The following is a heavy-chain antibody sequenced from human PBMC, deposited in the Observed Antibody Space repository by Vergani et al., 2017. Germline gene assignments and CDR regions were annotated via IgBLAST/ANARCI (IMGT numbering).Heavy chain of an antibody. CDR3: ARGPVWYSSSYYFDY. Sequence: QLQLQESGPGLVKPSETLSLTCTVSGGSISSSSYYWGWIRQPPGKGLEWIGSIYYSGSTYYNPSLKSRVTISVDTSKNQFSLKLSSVTAADTAVYYCARGPVWYSSSYYFDYWGQGTLVTGSS. CDR1: GGSISSSSYY. D-gene: IGHD6-13*01. V-gene: IGHV4-39*07. CDR2: IYYSGST. J-gene: IGHJ4*02.